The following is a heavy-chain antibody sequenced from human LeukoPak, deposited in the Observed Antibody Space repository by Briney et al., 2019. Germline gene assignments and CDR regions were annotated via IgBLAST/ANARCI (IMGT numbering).Heavy chain of an antibody. CDR2: ISGSGGST. CDR1: GFTFSSYA. V-gene: IGHV3-23*01. J-gene: IGHJ3*02. D-gene: IGHD3-10*01. CDR3: AKELVLLWFGESYGAFDI. Sequence: GGSLRLSCAASGFTFSSYAMSWVRQAPGKGLEWVSAISGSGGSTYYADSVKGRFTISRDNSKNTLYLQMNSLRAEDTAVYYCAKELVLLWFGESYGAFDIWGQGTMVTVSS.